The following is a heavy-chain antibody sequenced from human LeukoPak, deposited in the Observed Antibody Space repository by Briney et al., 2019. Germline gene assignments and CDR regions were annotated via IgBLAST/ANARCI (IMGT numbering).Heavy chain of an antibody. CDR2: ISGTGAYT. CDR1: GFTFSNYA. J-gene: IGHJ4*02. V-gene: IGHV3-23*01. CDR3: AKGHSDYGTGFDL. Sequence: GGSLRLSCAASGFTFSNYAMSWVRQAPGKGLESVSVISGTGAYTYYEDSVKGRVTISRDNSKNTLYLQMNSLRAEDTTVYHWAKGHSDYGTGFDLWGRGTLVTVSS. D-gene: IGHD4-17*01.